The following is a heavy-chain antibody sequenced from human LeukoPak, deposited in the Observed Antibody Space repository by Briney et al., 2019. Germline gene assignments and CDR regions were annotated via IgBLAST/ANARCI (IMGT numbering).Heavy chain of an antibody. V-gene: IGHV4-31*03. J-gene: IGHJ6*02. CDR1: GGSISSGGYY. CDR3: SGIVVVPAAPLSSYYGMDV. D-gene: IGHD2-2*01. Sequence: SQTLSLTCTVSGGSISSGGYYWSWIRQHPGKGLEWIGYIYYSGSTYYNPSLKSRVTISVDTSKNQFSLELSSVTAADTAVYYCSGIVVVPAAPLSSYYGMDVWGQGTTVTVSS. CDR2: IYYSGST.